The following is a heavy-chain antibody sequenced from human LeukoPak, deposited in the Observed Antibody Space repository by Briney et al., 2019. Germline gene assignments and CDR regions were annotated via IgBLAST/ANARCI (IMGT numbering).Heavy chain of an antibody. V-gene: IGHV3-30-3*01. CDR2: ISYDGSNK. J-gene: IGHJ4*02. CDR1: GFTFSSYA. D-gene: IGHD6-13*01. Sequence: PGGSLRLSCAASGFTFSSYAMHWVRQAPGKGLEWVAVISYDGSNKYYADSVKGRFTISRDNSKNTLYLQMNSLRAEDTAVYYCAREGSSWYSSRYFDYWGQGTLVTVSS. CDR3: AREGSSWYSSRYFDY.